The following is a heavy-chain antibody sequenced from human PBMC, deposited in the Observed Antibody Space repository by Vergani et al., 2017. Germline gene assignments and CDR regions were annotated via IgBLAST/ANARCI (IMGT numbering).Heavy chain of an antibody. Sequence: VQLVESGGGVVQPGRSLRLSCAASGFTFSSYGMHWVRQAPGKGLEGVAVIWYDGSNKYYADSVKGRFTISRDNSKNTLYLQMNSLRAEDTAVYYCAGHAGGAAAGTWYFDYWGQGTLVTVSS. D-gene: IGHD6-13*01. CDR2: IWYDGSNK. CDR1: GFTFSSYG. CDR3: AGHAGGAAAGTWYFDY. J-gene: IGHJ4*02. V-gene: IGHV3-33*01.